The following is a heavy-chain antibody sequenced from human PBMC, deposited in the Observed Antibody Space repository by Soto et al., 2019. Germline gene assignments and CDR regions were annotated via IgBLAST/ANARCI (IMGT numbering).Heavy chain of an antibody. CDR2: IRSKANSYAT. CDR3: TRPVYADCYYYYGMDV. J-gene: IGHJ6*04. V-gene: IGHV3-73*01. Sequence: EVQLVESGGGLVQPGGSLKLSCAASGFTFSGSAMHWVRQASGKGLEWVGRIRSKANSYATAYAASVKGRFTISRDESTTTAFRQINSLKTEDTAEHYCTRPVYADCYYYYGMDVWGEGATVTVSS. D-gene: IGHD4-17*01. CDR1: GFTFSGSA.